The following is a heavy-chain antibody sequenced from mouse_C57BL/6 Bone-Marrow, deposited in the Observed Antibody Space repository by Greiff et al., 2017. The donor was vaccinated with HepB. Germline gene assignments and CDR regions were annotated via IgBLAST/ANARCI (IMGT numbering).Heavy chain of an antibody. V-gene: IGHV1-15*01. D-gene: IGHD2-13*01. J-gene: IGHJ1*03. CDR3: TRWGGTSWYFDV. CDR1: GYTFTDYE. Sequence: LQESGAELVRPGASVTLSCKASGYTFTDYEMHWVKQTPVHGLEWIGAIDPETGGTAYNQKFKGKAILTADKSSSTAYMELRSLTSEDSAVYYCTRWGGTSWYFDVWGTGTTVTVSS. CDR2: IDPETGGT.